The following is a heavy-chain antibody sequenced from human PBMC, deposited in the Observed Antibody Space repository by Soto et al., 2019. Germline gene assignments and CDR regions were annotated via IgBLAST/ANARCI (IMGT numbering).Heavy chain of an antibody. Sequence: KQSQTLSLTCAISGDSVSSNSAAWNWIRQSPSRGLEWLGRTYYRSKWYNDYAVSVKSRITINPDTSKNQFSLQLNSVTPEDTAVYYCARDSIPGAPGYYYYMDVWGKGTTVTVSS. V-gene: IGHV6-1*01. J-gene: IGHJ6*03. CDR1: GDSVSSNSAA. CDR2: TYYRSKWYN. D-gene: IGHD3-3*02. CDR3: ARDSIPGAPGYYYYMDV.